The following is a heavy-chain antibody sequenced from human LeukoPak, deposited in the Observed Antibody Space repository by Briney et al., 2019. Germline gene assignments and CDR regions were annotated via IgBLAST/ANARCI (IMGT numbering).Heavy chain of an antibody. CDR2: ISGSGGST. Sequence: GGSLRLSCAASGFTFSIYAMSWVGQAPGKGLEWVSAISGSGGSTYYADSVKGRFTISRDNSKNTLYLQMNSLRAEDTAVYHCAASTTAYYDILTGYYNLHYYYMDVWGKGTTVTVSS. D-gene: IGHD3-9*01. CDR1: GFTFSIYA. V-gene: IGHV3-23*01. CDR3: AASTTAYYDILTGYYNLHYYYMDV. J-gene: IGHJ6*03.